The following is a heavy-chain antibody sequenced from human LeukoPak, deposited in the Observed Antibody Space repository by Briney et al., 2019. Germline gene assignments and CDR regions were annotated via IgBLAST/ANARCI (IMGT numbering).Heavy chain of an antibody. J-gene: IGHJ4*02. CDR3: ARIASRTFDY. CDR2: IYYSGST. D-gene: IGHD2-21*01. Sequence: SETLSLTCTVSGGSISSGDYYWSWIRQPPGKGLEWIGYIYYSGSTYYNPSLKSRVTISVDTSRNQFSLKLSSATAADTAVYYCARIASRTFDYWGQGTLVTVSS. CDR1: GGSISSGDYY. V-gene: IGHV4-30-4*01.